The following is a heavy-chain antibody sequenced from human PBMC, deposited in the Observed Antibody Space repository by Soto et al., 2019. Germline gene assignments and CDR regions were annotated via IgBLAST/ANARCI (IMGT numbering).Heavy chain of an antibody. J-gene: IGHJ6*02. D-gene: IGHD2-2*01. CDR3: ARDGFLVPAAIPSDYYYYGMDV. Sequence: QVQLQESGPGLVKPSETLSLTCTVSGGSISSYYWSWIRQPPGKGLEWIGYIYYSGSTNYNPSLKXXXPISVDTSTNXXSXKXXSVTAADTAVYYCARDGFLVPAAIPSDYYYYGMDVWGQGTTVTVSS. V-gene: IGHV4-59*01. CDR2: IYYSGST. CDR1: GGSISSYY.